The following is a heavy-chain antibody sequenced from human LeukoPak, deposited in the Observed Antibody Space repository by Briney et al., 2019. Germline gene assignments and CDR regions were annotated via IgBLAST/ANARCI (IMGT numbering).Heavy chain of an antibody. CDR2: IKQDGSEK. D-gene: IGHD5-18*01. Sequence: GGSLRLSCAASGFTFSSYGMSWVRQAPGKGLEWVANIKQDGSEKYYVDSVKGRFTISRDNAKNSLYLQMNSLRAEDTAVYYCAREGLWLYYFDYWGQGTLVTVSS. J-gene: IGHJ4*02. V-gene: IGHV3-7*01. CDR1: GFTFSSYG. CDR3: AREGLWLYYFDY.